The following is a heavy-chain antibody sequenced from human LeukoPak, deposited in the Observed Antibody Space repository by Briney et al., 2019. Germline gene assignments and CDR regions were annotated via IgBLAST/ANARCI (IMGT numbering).Heavy chain of an antibody. CDR2: MNPNSGNT. D-gene: IGHD6-19*01. Sequence: ASVKVSCKTSGYSFINYDINWVRQATGQGLEWMGWMNPNSGNTGYAQKFQGRVTMTRNTSISTAYMELSSLRSEDTAVYYCARGRPWLRGADAFDIWGQGTMVTVSS. V-gene: IGHV1-8*01. CDR1: GYSFINYD. CDR3: ARGRPWLRGADAFDI. J-gene: IGHJ3*02.